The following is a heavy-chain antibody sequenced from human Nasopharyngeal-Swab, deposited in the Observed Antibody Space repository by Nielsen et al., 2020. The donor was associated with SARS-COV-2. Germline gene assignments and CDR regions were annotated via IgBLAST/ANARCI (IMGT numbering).Heavy chain of an antibody. CDR2: IYSGGSR. V-gene: IGHV3-53*01. Sequence: WIRQPPGKGLEWVSVIYSGGSRHYADTVKGRFTISRDNSKNALYLQMNSLRAEDTAVYYCARSRLHGVFSVTASWYFDLWGRGTLVTVSS. D-gene: IGHD2-21*02. J-gene: IGHJ2*01. CDR3: ARSRLHGVFSVTASWYFDL.